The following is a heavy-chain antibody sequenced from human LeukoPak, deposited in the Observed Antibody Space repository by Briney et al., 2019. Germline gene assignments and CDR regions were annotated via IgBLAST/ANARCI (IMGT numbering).Heavy chain of an antibody. CDR1: GYSITSGYY. D-gene: IGHD6-19*01. J-gene: IGHJ4*02. Sequence: SETLSLTCIVSGYSITSGYYWCRMRPPPGKGLGWIGIIYYSGTTYYNPSLKSRVTISVDTSKNQFSLKLSSVTAADTAVYYCAQGLYSSGWYFDYWGQGTLVTVSS. CDR3: AQGLYSSGWYFDY. V-gene: IGHV4-38-2*02. CDR2: IYYSGTT.